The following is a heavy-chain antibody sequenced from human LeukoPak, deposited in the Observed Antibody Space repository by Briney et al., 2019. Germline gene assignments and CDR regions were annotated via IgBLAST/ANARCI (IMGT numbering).Heavy chain of an antibody. Sequence: GGSLRLSCAASGFTFSDYYMSWIRQAPGKGLEWVSYISSSGSTIYYADSVKGRFTISRDNAKNSLYLQMNSLRAEDTAVYYCARDPYSSSWPRYSDYWGQGTLVTVSS. D-gene: IGHD6-13*01. CDR3: ARDPYSSSWPRYSDY. V-gene: IGHV3-11*04. J-gene: IGHJ4*02. CDR2: ISSSGSTI. CDR1: GFTFSDYY.